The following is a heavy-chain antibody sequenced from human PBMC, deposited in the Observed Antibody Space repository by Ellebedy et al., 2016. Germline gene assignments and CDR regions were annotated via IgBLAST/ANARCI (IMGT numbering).Heavy chain of an antibody. J-gene: IGHJ4*02. CDR2: MKPNSGNT. Sequence: ASVKVSCKASGCTFTSYDINWVRQDTGDGLEWMGWMKPNSGNTGYAQKFQGRVTMTRNTSISTAYMELSSLRSEDTAVYYCARGGYSYGSGDFDYWGQGTLVTVSS. CDR3: ARGGYSYGSGDFDY. CDR1: GCTFTSYD. V-gene: IGHV1-8*01. D-gene: IGHD5-18*01.